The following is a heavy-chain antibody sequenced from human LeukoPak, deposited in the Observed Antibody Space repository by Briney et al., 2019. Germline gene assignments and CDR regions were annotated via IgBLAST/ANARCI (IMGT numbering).Heavy chain of an antibody. V-gene: IGHV3-30*02. Sequence: GGSLRLSCAASGFTFSDNGMHWVRQAPGKGLEWVTFIRYDGSDKYYADSVKGRFTISRDNSKSTLYLQMNSLRVEDTALYYCAKDRGGVVVRAFDYWGQGTLVTVSS. CDR3: AKDRGGVVVRAFDY. CDR2: IRYDGSDK. D-gene: IGHD3-22*01. J-gene: IGHJ4*02. CDR1: GFTFSDNG.